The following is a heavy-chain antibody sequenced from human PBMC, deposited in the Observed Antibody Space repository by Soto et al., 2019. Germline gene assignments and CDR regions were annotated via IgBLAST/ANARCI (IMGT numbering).Heavy chain of an antibody. J-gene: IGHJ4*02. Sequence: QVHLVQSGAEVKKPGASVKVSCKASGYTFTSCGITWVRQAPGQGLEWRGWISAHNGNTDYAQKLQGRVIVTRDTSTSTAYMELRSLRSDDTAVYYCARGRYGDYWGQGALVTVSS. CDR1: GYTFTSCG. CDR3: ARGRYGDY. D-gene: IGHD1-1*01. CDR2: ISAHNGNT. V-gene: IGHV1-18*01.